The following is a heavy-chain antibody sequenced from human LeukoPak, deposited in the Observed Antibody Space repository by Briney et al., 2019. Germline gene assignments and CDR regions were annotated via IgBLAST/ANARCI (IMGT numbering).Heavy chain of an antibody. CDR2: ISGSGGST. CDR1: GFTFSSYA. J-gene: IGHJ4*02. D-gene: IGHD4-17*01. Sequence: GGSLRLSCAASGFTFSSYAMSWVRQAPGKGLEWVSAISGSGGSTYYADSVKGRFTISRDNSKNTLYLQMSSLRAEGTAVYYCAKDSYGDYAFDYWGQGTLVTVSS. V-gene: IGHV3-23*01. CDR3: AKDSYGDYAFDY.